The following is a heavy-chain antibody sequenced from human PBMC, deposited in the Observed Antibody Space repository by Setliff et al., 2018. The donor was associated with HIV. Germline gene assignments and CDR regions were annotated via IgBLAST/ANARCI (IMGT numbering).Heavy chain of an antibody. CDR3: ARTIPAPDPDPERHPFDS. CDR2: ISETAFFT. J-gene: IGHJ4*03. D-gene: IGHD2-2*02. CDR1: GFTFSSYS. V-gene: IGHV3-30-3*01. Sequence: SLRLSCSASGFTFSSYSMHWIRQAPGKGPEWVAAISETAFFTHYLDSVRGRFTISRDNSKNTLYLEVNSVRPEDTAIYYCARTIPAPDPDPERHPFDSWGQGTLVTVSS.